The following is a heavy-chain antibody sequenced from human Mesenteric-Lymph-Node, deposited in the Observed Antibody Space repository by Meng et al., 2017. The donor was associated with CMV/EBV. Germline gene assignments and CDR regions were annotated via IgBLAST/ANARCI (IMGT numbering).Heavy chain of an antibody. D-gene: IGHD2-8*01. V-gene: IGHV3-21*01. CDR1: GFTFSDYS. CDR3: ARDLGYCTNGVCETFDY. CDR2: ISRSSSYI. J-gene: IGHJ4*02. Sequence: GGSLRLSCTASGFTFSDYSMNWVRQAPGKGLEWVSYISRSSSYIYYADSMKGRFTISRDNAKNSLYLQMNSLRAEDTAVYYCARDLGYCTNGVCETFDYWGQGTLVTVSS.